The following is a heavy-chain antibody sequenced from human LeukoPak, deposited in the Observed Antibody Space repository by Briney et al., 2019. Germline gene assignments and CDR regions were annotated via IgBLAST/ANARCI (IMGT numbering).Heavy chain of an antibody. D-gene: IGHD2-21*01. CDR1: GFTFSSYA. CDR3: ARDDLLW. V-gene: IGHV3-64*01. Sequence: RSGGSLKLSCAASGFTFSSYAMHWVRQAPGKGLEYVSAISSNGGSTYYANSVKGRFTISRDNSKNTLYLQMGSLRAEDMAVYYCARDDLLWWGQGTLVTVSS. CDR2: ISSNGGST. J-gene: IGHJ4*02.